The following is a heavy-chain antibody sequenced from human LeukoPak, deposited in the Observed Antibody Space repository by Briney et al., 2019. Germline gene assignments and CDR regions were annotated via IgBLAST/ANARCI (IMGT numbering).Heavy chain of an antibody. J-gene: IGHJ6*02. CDR1: GFTFSSYG. D-gene: IGHD2-2*02. V-gene: IGHV3-33*01. CDR2: IWYDGSNK. Sequence: PGRSLRLSCAASGFTFSSYGMHWVRQAPGKGLEWVAVIWYDGSNKYYADSVKGRFTISRDNSKNTLYLQMNSLRAEDTAVYYCAREPYIPRSYGMDFWGQGTTVTVSS. CDR3: AREPYIPRSYGMDF.